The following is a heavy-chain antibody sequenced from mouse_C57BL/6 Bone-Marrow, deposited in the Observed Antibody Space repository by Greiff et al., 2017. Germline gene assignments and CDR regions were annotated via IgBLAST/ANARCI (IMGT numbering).Heavy chain of an antibody. CDR1: GFTFSDYY. Sequence: EVMLVASEGGLVQPGSSMKLSCTASGFTFSDYYMAWFRQVPEKGLEWVANINYDGSSTYYLDSLKSRFIISRDNAKNILYLQMNSLKSEDTATYYYARDYSNYEFAYGGQGTLVTVSA. CDR3: ARDYSNYEFAY. D-gene: IGHD2-5*01. V-gene: IGHV5-16*01. CDR2: INYDGSST. J-gene: IGHJ3*01.